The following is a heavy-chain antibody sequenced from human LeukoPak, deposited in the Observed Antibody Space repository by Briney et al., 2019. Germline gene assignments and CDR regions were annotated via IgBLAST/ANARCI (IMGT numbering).Heavy chain of an antibody. CDR3: AKAGDYHILTLPNY. CDR1: GFTFSSYA. Sequence: GGSLRLSCATSGFTFSSYAMRWVRQAPGKGLEWVSAIGASGGSTYYADSVKGRFTISRDNSKNRLYLQMNSLRTEDTAVYYCAKAGDYHILTLPNYWGQGTLVTVSS. V-gene: IGHV3-23*01. J-gene: IGHJ4*02. CDR2: IGASGGST. D-gene: IGHD3-9*01.